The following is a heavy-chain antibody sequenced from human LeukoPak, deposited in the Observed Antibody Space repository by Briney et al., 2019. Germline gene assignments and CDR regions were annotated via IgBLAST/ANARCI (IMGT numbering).Heavy chain of an antibody. D-gene: IGHD3-22*01. Sequence: ASVKVSCKASGYTFTNYPMIWVRQAPGQGLEWMGWINTNTGNPTYAQGFTGRFVFSLDTSVGTTYLQINSLKTEDTAVYYCVRGGYSRGQGSPFDYWGQGTLVTVSS. V-gene: IGHV7-4-1*02. J-gene: IGHJ4*02. CDR2: INTNTGNP. CDR1: GYTFTNYP. CDR3: VRGGYSRGQGSPFDY.